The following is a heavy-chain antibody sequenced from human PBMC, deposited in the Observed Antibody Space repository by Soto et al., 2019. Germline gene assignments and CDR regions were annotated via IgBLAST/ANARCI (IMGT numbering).Heavy chain of an antibody. D-gene: IGHD6-25*01. CDR1: GFSLRTSGVS. Sequence: QITLKESGPTLVKPTQTLTLTCSFSGFSLRTSGVSVGWIRQPPGKALEWLAFIYWNDDKRYSPSLQSRLTITKDNSNKEVVLTMTIMDPLDTGTYYCAYRVGSRGSFDYWGQGTLVTVSS. J-gene: IGHJ4*02. CDR2: IYWNDDK. CDR3: AYRVGSRGSFDY. V-gene: IGHV2-5*01.